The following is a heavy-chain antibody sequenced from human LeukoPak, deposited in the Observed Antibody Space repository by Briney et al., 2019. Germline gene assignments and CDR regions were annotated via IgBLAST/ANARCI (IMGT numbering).Heavy chain of an antibody. CDR1: GFTFSSYA. CDR2: ISSSSSYI. D-gene: IGHD3-10*01. V-gene: IGHV3-21*01. Sequence: GGSLRLSCAASGFTFSSYAMSWVRQAPGKGLEWVSSISSSSSYIYYADSVKGRFTISRDNAKNSLYLQMNSLRAEDTAVYYCARAYYYGSGSFRSEPDYWGQGTLVTVSS. J-gene: IGHJ4*02. CDR3: ARAYYYGSGSFRSEPDY.